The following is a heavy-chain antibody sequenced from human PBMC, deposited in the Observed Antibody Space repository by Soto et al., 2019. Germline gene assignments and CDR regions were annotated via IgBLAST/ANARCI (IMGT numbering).Heavy chain of an antibody. D-gene: IGHD3-22*01. CDR1: GGTFSSYA. CDR3: ARERGGAIIVGVTGTFDV. Sequence: QVQLVQSGAEVKKPGSSVKVSCKASGGTFSSYAISWVRQAPGQGLEWMGGIIAILGKANYAEKFQGRVTITADESTSTASGELSSLRSEDIVVYYCARERGGAIIVGVTGTFDVWDQGPLVTVSS. V-gene: IGHV1-69*01. J-gene: IGHJ3*01. CDR2: IIAILGKA.